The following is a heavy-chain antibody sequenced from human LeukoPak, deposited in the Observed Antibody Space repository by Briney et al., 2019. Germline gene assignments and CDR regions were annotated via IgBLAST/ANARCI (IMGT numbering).Heavy chain of an antibody. V-gene: IGHV3-21*01. Sequence: GGSLRLSCAASGFTFSSYSMNWVRQAPGKGLEWVSSISSSSSYIYYADSVKGRFTISGDNAENSLYLQMNSLRAEDTAVYYCARDCRAWPYYFDYWGQGTLVTVSS. CDR2: ISSSSSYI. CDR3: ARDCRAWPYYFDY. CDR1: GFTFSSYS. D-gene: IGHD2-15*01. J-gene: IGHJ4*02.